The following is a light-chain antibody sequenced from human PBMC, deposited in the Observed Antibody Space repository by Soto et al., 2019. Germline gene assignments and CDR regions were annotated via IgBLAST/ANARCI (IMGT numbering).Light chain of an antibody. V-gene: IGKV3-20*01. CDR1: QSVSSSY. CDR3: QQYGLSPQT. Sequence: EIVLTQSPGTLSLSPGERATLSCRASQSVSSSYLAWYQQRPGQAPRLLIYGATGRATGIPDRFSGSESGTDFTLTISRLEPEDFAVYYCQQYGLSPQTFGQGTKVDIK. CDR2: GAT. J-gene: IGKJ1*01.